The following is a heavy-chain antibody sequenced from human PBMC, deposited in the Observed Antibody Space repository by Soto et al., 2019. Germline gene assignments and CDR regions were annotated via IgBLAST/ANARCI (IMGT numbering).Heavy chain of an antibody. CDR2: IYHNGSP. Sequence: WETLSLTCAVSGGSISSTNWWSWVRQSPGKGLEWIGEIYHNGSPDYNPSLKSRVTISVDKSKNHVFPKLTSVTAADTAMYFCGRWLGTSYGMDVWGQGTAVTVSS. D-gene: IGHD3-10*01. J-gene: IGHJ6*02. CDR3: GRWLGTSYGMDV. V-gene: IGHV4-4*02. CDR1: GGSISSTNW.